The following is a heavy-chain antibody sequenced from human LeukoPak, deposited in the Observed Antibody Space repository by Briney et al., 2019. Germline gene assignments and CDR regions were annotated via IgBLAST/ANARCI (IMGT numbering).Heavy chain of an antibody. D-gene: IGHD6-13*01. J-gene: IGHJ5*02. CDR2: IYSGGST. V-gene: IGHV3-53*01. CDR1: GFTVSSNY. Sequence: HAGGSLRLSCAASGFTVSSNYMSWVRQAPGKGLEWVSVIYSGGSTYYADSAKGQFSISRDNSKNTLYLQMNSLRAEDTAVYYCARAAGTLGWFDPWGQGTLVTVSS. CDR3: ARAAGTLGWFDP.